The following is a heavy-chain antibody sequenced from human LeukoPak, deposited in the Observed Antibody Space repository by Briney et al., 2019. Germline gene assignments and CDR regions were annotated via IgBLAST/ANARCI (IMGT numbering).Heavy chain of an antibody. V-gene: IGHV3-11*04. J-gene: IGHJ4*02. CDR3: AREPRIAAAGTFDY. D-gene: IGHD6-13*01. CDR2: ISSSGSTI. CDR1: GFTFSDYY. Sequence: PGGSLRLSCAASGFTFSDYYMSWIRQAPGKGLEWVSYISSSGSTIYYADSVKGRLTISRDNAKNSLYLQMNSLRAEDTAVYYCAREPRIAAAGTFDYWGQGTLVTVSS.